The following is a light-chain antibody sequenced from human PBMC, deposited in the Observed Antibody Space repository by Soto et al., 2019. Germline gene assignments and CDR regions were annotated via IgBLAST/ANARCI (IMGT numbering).Light chain of an antibody. CDR1: QSVLYSSNNKNC. CDR3: QQYYSAWWT. J-gene: IGKJ1*01. CDR2: WAS. V-gene: IGKV4-1*01. Sequence: DIVMTQSPDSLAVSLGERATINCKSSQSVLYSSNNKNCLAWYQQKPGQPPKLLIYWASTRESGVPDRFSGSGSGTDFTLTISSLQAEDVAVYYCQQYYSAWWTFGQGTKVEI.